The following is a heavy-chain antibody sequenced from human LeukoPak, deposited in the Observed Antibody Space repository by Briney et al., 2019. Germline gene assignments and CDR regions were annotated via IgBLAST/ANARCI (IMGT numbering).Heavy chain of an antibody. V-gene: IGHV4-34*01. Sequence: SETLSLTCAVYGGSFSGYYWSWLRQPPGKGLEWIGEINHSRSTNYNPSLKSRVTISVDTSKNQFSLKLSSVTAADTAVYYCARGGITIFGVVTTRHNWFDPWGQGTLVTVSS. J-gene: IGHJ5*02. CDR1: GGSFSGYY. CDR2: INHSRST. CDR3: ARGGITIFGVVTTRHNWFDP. D-gene: IGHD3-3*01.